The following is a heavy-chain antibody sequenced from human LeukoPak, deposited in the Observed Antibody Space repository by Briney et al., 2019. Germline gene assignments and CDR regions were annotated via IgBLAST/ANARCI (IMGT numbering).Heavy chain of an antibody. CDR1: GYTVTTYG. Sequence: SVTVSCKASGYTVTTYGINWVRPAPGQGLEWMGWICAYRGHTKYAQRLQGRFTKTTDTSTNTAYMQVTSLRSEDTAVYYCERDVSTVTTIGDYYYYMDVWGKGTTVTVSS. J-gene: IGHJ6*03. D-gene: IGHD4-17*01. V-gene: IGHV1-18*01. CDR2: ICAYRGHT. CDR3: ERDVSTVTTIGDYYYYMDV.